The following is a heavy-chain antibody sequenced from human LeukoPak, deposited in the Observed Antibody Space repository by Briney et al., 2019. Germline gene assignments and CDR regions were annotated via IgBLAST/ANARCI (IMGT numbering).Heavy chain of an antibody. J-gene: IGHJ2*01. CDR1: GGSFSGYY. V-gene: IGHV4-34*01. CDR2: INHSGST. D-gene: IGHD3-16*01. Sequence: PSETLSLTCAVYGGSFSGYYWSWIRQPPGKGLEWIGEINHSGSTNYNPSLKSRVTISVDTSENQFSLKLSSVTAADTAAYYCAARLGYFDLWGRGTLVTVSS. CDR3: AARLGYFDL.